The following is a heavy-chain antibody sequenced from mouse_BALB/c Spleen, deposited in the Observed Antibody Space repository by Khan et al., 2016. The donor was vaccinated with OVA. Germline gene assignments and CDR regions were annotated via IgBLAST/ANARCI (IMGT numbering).Heavy chain of an antibody. CDR2: ISYGGNT. CDR3: ARVYGGDFDY. CDR1: GYSITSDYA. J-gene: IGHJ2*01. Sequence: EVQLQESGPGLVKPSQSLSLTCTVTGYSITSDYAWNWIRQFPGNKLEWMGYISYGGNTNYNPSLKSRISFSLDTSKNQFFLQLNSVTTEDTATYYCARVYGGDFDYWGQGTTLTVSS. D-gene: IGHD2-10*02. V-gene: IGHV3-2*02.